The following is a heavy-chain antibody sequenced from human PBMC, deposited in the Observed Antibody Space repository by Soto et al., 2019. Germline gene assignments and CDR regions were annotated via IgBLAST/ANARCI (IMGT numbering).Heavy chain of an antibody. CDR2: IYYSGST. V-gene: IGHV4-59*01. D-gene: IGHD2-21*01. CDR1: GGSLSSYY. Sequence: PSETLSLTCTVSGGSLSSYYLSWIRQPPGKGLEWIGYIYYSGSTNYNPSLKSRVTVSVDTSKNQFSLKLSSVTAADTAVYYCARVDHIVVAFDYWGQGTLVTVSS. CDR3: ARVDHIVVAFDY. J-gene: IGHJ4*02.